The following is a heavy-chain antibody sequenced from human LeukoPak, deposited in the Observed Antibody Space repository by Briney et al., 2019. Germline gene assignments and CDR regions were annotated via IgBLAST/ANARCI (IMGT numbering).Heavy chain of an antibody. V-gene: IGHV3-23*01. CDR2: ISDSTT. CDR1: GFSFSNYA. J-gene: IGHJ6*03. D-gene: IGHD4-11*01. CDR3: AKASDYGNPHYYYYYMDV. Sequence: GGSLRLSCAASGFSFSNYAMSWVRQAPGKGLEWVSVISDSTTYYADSVKGRFTISRDNSKNTLYLQMNSLRAEDTAVYYCAKASDYGNPHYYYYYMDVWGKGTTVTVSS.